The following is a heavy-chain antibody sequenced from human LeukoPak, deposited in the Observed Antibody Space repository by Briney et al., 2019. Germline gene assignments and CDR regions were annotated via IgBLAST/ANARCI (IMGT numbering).Heavy chain of an antibody. CDR2: IYENGGTT. J-gene: IGHJ4*02. V-gene: IGHV3-23*01. Sequence: GGSLRLSCVGSGFTFRSHAMSWVRQAPEEGLEFVSGIYENGGTTYYADSVKGRFSISRDNSKNTLYLQMDSLRGEDTAVYYCAKDFRIGYSAHFNYWGQGALVTVSS. CDR3: AKDFRIGYSAHFNY. CDR1: GFTFRSHA. D-gene: IGHD2-21*01.